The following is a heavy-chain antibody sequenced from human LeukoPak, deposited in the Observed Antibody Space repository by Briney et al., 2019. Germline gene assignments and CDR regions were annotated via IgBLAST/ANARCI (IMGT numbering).Heavy chain of an antibody. D-gene: IGHD6-13*01. Sequence: GGSLRLSCAASGFTFSDYYMSWIRQAPGKGLEWVSYISSSGSTIYYADSVKGRFTISRDNAKNSLYLQMNSLRAEDTAVYYCASALAPYHSSSWYLDYWGQGTLVTVSS. CDR3: ASALAPYHSSSWYLDY. V-gene: IGHV3-11*01. J-gene: IGHJ4*02. CDR1: GFTFSDYY. CDR2: ISSSGSTI.